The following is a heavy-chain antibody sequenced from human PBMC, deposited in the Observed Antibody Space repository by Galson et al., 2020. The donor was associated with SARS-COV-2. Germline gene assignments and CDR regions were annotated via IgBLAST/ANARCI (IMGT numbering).Heavy chain of an antibody. CDR1: GYSFADYW. CDR3: ARHGASDGWYEGIDY. D-gene: IGHD6-19*01. CDR2: IYPGDSYT. Sequence: GESLKISCKGSGYSFADYWIGWVRQMPGKGLQWLGVIYPGDSYTIYSPSFQGQVTVSADKSINTAYLQWSSLEASDTAMYYCARHGASDGWYEGIDYWGQGTMVTVSS. J-gene: IGHJ3*01. V-gene: IGHV5-51*01.